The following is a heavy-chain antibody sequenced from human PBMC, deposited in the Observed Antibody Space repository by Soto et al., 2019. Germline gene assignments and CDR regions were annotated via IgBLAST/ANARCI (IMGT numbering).Heavy chain of an antibody. CDR3: ASIAVAGMIFDY. CDR2: IYYSGST. Sequence: SETLSLTCTVSGGSISSYYWSWIRQPPGKGLEWIGYIYYSGSTNYNPSLKSRVTISVDTSKNQFSLKLSSVTAADTAVYYCASIAVAGMIFDYWGQGTLVTVSS. J-gene: IGHJ4*02. D-gene: IGHD6-19*01. V-gene: IGHV4-59*01. CDR1: GGSISSYY.